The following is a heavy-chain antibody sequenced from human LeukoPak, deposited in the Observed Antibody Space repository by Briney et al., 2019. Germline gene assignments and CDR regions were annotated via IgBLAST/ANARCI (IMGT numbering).Heavy chain of an antibody. CDR1: GGSISSSSYY. CDR2: IYYSGST. Sequence: SETLSLTGTVSGGSISSSSYYWGWIRQPPGKGLEWIGSIYYSGSTYYNPSLKSRVTISVDTSKNQFSLKLSSVTAADTAVYYCARERLGIAVAGWFDPWGQGTLVTVSS. D-gene: IGHD6-19*01. J-gene: IGHJ5*02. V-gene: IGHV4-39*07. CDR3: ARERLGIAVAGWFDP.